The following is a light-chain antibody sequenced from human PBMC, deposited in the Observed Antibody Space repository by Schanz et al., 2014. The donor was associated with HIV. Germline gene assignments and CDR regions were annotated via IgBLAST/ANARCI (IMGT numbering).Light chain of an antibody. J-gene: IGKJ1*01. V-gene: IGKV1-39*01. Sequence: IQMTQSPSSLSASVGDRVTITCRASQDIRNDLGWYQQKPGKAPKLLIHAASSLQSGVPSRFSGSGSGTDFTLVISSLQPEDFATYYCQQSHTTPRTFGQGTKVDIK. CDR1: QDIRND. CDR3: QQSHTTPRT. CDR2: AAS.